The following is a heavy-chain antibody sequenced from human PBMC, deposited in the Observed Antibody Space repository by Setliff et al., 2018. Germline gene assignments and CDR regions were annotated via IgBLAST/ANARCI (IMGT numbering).Heavy chain of an antibody. V-gene: IGHV1-46*01. CDR1: GYTFTSYY. CDR2: INIGGGST. CDR3: VRAGMASVGREGVFEY. J-gene: IGHJ4*02. Sequence: ASVKVSCKASGYTFTSYYMYWVRQAPGQGLECMGIINIGGGSTSLPQKFQDRVAMTRDTSTSTVYIELSSLRSEDTAVYYCVRAGMASVGREGVFEYWGQGTLVTVSS. D-gene: IGHD1-26*01.